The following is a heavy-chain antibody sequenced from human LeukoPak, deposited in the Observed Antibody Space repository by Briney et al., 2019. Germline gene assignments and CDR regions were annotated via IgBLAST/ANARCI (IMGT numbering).Heavy chain of an antibody. V-gene: IGHV4-61*02. CDR2: IYTSGST. J-gene: IGHJ6*03. CDR3: ARSITMVRGAPLGYYYYYMDV. D-gene: IGHD3-10*01. Sequence: SQTLSLTCTVSGGSISSGSYYWSWIRQPAGKGLEWIGRIYTSGSTNYNPSLKSRVTISVDTSKNQFSLKLSSVTAADTAVYYCARSITMVRGAPLGYYYYYMDVWGKGTTVTVSS. CDR1: GGSISSGSYY.